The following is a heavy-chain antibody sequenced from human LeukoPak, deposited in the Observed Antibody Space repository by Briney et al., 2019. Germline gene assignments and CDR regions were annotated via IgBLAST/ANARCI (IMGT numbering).Heavy chain of an antibody. D-gene: IGHD5-12*01. V-gene: IGHV4-39*07. CDR3: ARGPSGLRSPFNT. CDR2: IYYGGST. CDR1: GGSISSSSYY. Sequence: PSETLSLTCTVSGGSISSSSYYWGWIRQPPGKGLEWIGSIYYGGSTYYNPSLKSRVTISVDTSKNQFSLKLSSVTAADTAVYYCARGPSGLRSPFNTWGQGTTVTVSS. J-gene: IGHJ3*02.